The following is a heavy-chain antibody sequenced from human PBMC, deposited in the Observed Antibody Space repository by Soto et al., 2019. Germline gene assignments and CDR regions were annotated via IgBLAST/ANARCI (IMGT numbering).Heavy chain of an antibody. V-gene: IGHV4-61*01. Sequence: PSETLSLTCTVSGGSVSSGSYYWSWIRQPPGKGLEWIGYIYYIGSTKYNPSLKSRVTISLDTSRNQFFLKLNSVTAADTAVYYCARGPYDSSGYSVFDRWGRGTLVTVSS. CDR1: GGSVSSGSYY. J-gene: IGHJ5*02. CDR2: IYYIGST. CDR3: ARGPYDSSGYSVFDR. D-gene: IGHD3-22*01.